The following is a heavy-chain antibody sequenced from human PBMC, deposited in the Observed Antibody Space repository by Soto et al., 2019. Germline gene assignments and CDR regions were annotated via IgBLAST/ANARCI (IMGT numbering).Heavy chain of an antibody. CDR3: AKTGTDGSWFDP. CDR2: IDWDDDE. D-gene: IGHD5-12*01. V-gene: IGHV2-70*04. Sequence: GSGPTLVNPTQTLTLTCTFSGFSLSTSGVRVSWIRQPPGRALEWLARIDWDDDEFYSSSLRTRLTISKDTSKTQVVLTLTNMDPVDTATYYCAKTGTDGSWFDPWGQGTLVTVSS. CDR1: GFSLSTSGVR. J-gene: IGHJ5*02.